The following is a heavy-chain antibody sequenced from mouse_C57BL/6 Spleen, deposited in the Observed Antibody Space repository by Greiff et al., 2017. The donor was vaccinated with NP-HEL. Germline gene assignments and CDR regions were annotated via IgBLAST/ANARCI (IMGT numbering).Heavy chain of an antibody. J-gene: IGHJ4*01. CDR1: GYTFTSYW. CDR2: IDPSDSYT. D-gene: IGHD3-2*02. CDR3: ARGGSGDVLYYAMDY. V-gene: IGHV1-69*01. Sequence: VQLQQSGAELVMPGASVKLSCKASGYTFTSYWMHWVKQRPGQGLEWIGEIDPSDSYTNYNQKFKGKSTLTVDKSSSTAYMQLSSLTSEDSAVYYCARGGSGDVLYYAMDYWGQGTSVTVSS.